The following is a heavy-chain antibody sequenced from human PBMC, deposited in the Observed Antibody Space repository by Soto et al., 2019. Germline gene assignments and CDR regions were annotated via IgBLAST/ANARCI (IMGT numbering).Heavy chain of an antibody. J-gene: IGHJ6*02. CDR1: GFTFSSYA. CDR3: AKDTTSHKFYYYGMDV. V-gene: IGHV3-23*01. Sequence: PGGSLRLSCAASGFTFSSYAMSWVRQAPGKGLEWVSAISGSGGSTYYADSVKGRFTISRDNSKNTLYLQMNSLRAEDTAVYYCAKDTTSHKFYYYGMDVWGQGTTVTVSS. CDR2: ISGSGGST. D-gene: IGHD2-2*01.